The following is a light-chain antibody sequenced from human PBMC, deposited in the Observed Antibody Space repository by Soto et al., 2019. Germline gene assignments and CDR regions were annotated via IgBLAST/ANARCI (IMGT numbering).Light chain of an antibody. CDR3: QQYRNWPRT. CDR1: QRVDFS. CDR2: GAT. J-gene: IGKJ1*01. V-gene: IGKV3-15*01. Sequence: EIVLTQSPTTLSVSPGERVTLSCRASQRVDFSLAWYQQKPGQAPSLSICGATTRDTDMPSRFSGRGCATEFTRTISSLQSEDYAVCYYQQYRNWPRTFGQGTKVDIK.